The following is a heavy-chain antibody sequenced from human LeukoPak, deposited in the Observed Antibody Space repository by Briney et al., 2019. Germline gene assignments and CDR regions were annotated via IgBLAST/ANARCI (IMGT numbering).Heavy chain of an antibody. D-gene: IGHD3-10*01. Sequence: ASVSVSCKASGYTFTSYGISWARQAPGQGLEGMGWISAYKGNTNYAQKLQGRVTMTTDTSTSTAYMELRSLRSDDTAVYYCARDPPFLGPQLLWFGAPDAFDIWGQGTMVTVSS. CDR1: GYTFTSYG. J-gene: IGHJ3*02. V-gene: IGHV1-18*01. CDR2: ISAYKGNT. CDR3: ARDPPFLGPQLLWFGAPDAFDI.